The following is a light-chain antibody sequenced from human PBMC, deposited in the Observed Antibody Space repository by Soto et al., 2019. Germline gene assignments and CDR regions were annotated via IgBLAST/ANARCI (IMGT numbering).Light chain of an antibody. Sequence: EVVLTQSPGTLSLSPGDRATLSCRASQTVGFTFVAWYQQRPGQAPRLLIYSTSSRATGIPDRFSGAGSGTGFTLTISSLEPEDFAMYYCQHYGDSLTWTFGQGTKV. J-gene: IGKJ1*01. V-gene: IGKV3-20*01. CDR1: QTVGFTF. CDR2: STS. CDR3: QHYGDSLTWT.